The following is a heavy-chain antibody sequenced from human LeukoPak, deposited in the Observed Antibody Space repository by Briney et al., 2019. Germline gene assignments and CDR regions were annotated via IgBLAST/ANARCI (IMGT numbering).Heavy chain of an antibody. CDR1: GYTFTGYY. CDR3: GRDFRDSLDY. J-gene: IGHJ4*02. Sequence: EASVKVFCKASGYTFTGYYMHWVRQAPGQGLEWMGWINPDSGGTNFAQKFQGRVTMTRDTSISTAYMELSRLRSDDTAVYYCGRDFRDSLDYWGQGTLVTVSS. V-gene: IGHV1-2*02. CDR2: INPDSGGT.